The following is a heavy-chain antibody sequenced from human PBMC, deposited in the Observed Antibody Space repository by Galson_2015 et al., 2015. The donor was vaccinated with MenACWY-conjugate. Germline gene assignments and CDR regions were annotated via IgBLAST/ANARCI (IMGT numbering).Heavy chain of an antibody. V-gene: IGHV3-23*01. CDR2: ISASGGST. CDR1: GFTFNNYA. J-gene: IGHJ4*02. Sequence: SLRLSCAASGFTFNNYAMNWVRQAPGKGLEWVSGISASGGSTFYIDSVEGRFTISRDNSGNTLNLQMNSLRVEDTAVYYCAKGGSQLRGTHYFEFWGQGALVTVSS. D-gene: IGHD6-13*01. CDR3: AKGGSQLRGTHYFEF.